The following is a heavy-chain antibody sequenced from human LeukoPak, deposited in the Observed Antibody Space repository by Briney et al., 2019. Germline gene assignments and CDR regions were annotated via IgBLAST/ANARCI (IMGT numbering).Heavy chain of an antibody. CDR1: GFTFSNAR. CDR2: IKTKTDDGAT. D-gene: IGHD1-26*01. J-gene: IGHJ4*02. Sequence: GGSLRLSCAASGFTFSNARMNWVRQAPGKGLEWVGRIKTKTDDGATDYSTPVKARFTISRDDSKTTLYLQMNGLKTEDTAIYYCTTYVGATDYWGQGTLVTVSS. V-gene: IGHV3-15*01. CDR3: TTYVGATDY.